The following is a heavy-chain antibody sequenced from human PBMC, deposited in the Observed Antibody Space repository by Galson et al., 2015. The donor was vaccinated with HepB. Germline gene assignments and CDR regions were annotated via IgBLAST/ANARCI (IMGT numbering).Heavy chain of an antibody. V-gene: IGHV4-38-2*02. CDR3: ARDLGSGYYRAYYFDY. D-gene: IGHD3-22*01. J-gene: IGHJ4*02. Sequence: QVQLQESGPGLVKPSETLSLTCTVSGYSISSGYYWGWIRQPPGKGLEWIGSIYHSGSTYYNPSLKSRVTISVDTSKNQFSLKLSSVAAADTAVYYCARDLGSGYYRAYYFDYWGQGTLVTVSS. CDR2: IYHSGST. CDR1: GYSISSGYY.